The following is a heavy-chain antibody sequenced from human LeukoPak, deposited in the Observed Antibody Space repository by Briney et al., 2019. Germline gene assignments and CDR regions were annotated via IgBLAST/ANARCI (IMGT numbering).Heavy chain of an antibody. CDR1: GYSSTNYG. J-gene: IGHJ4*02. Sequence: ASVKVSCKASGYSSTNYGISWVRQAPGQGLEWMGWIHIYRGNTNYAQKFQGRVTMTTDTSTSTVYMEVRGLRSEDTAVYYCASNTMGRGVIIGNYFDYWGQGTLVTVSS. V-gene: IGHV1-18*01. CDR2: IHIYRGNT. CDR3: ASNTMGRGVIIGNYFDY. D-gene: IGHD3-10*01.